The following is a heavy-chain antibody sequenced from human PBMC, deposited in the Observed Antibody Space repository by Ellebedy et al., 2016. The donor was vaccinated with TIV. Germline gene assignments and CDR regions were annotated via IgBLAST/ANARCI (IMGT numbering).Heavy chain of an antibody. Sequence: GESLKISXAASGFTFSSYAMHWVRQAPGKGLEWVAVISYDGSNKYYADSVKGRFTISRDNSKNTLYLQMNSLRAEDTAVYYCASDSYFDYWGQGTLVTVSS. J-gene: IGHJ4*02. V-gene: IGHV3-30-3*01. CDR3: ASDSYFDY. CDR2: ISYDGSNK. CDR1: GFTFSSYA.